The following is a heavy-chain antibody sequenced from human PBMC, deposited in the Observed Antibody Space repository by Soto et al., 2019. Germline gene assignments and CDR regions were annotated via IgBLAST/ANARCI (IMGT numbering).Heavy chain of an antibody. CDR2: IHTYNGNT. CDR3: ARDSDYIIAY. Sequence: VSVKVSCKASGYTFTSYGTSWVRQAPGQGLEWVGWIHTYNGNTNFAQKLQGRVTLTTDTSTSTAYMELRSLRSDDTAVYYCARDSDYIIAYWGQGTLVTVSS. J-gene: IGHJ4*02. D-gene: IGHD4-17*01. V-gene: IGHV1-18*01. CDR1: GYTFTSYG.